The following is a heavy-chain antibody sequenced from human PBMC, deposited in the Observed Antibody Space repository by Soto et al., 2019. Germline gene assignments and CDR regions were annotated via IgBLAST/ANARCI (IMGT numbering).Heavy chain of an antibody. CDR3: AIERILFSGVIVFYGMDV. J-gene: IGHJ6*02. V-gene: IGHV1-8*01. Sequence: QVQLVQSGAEVKKPGASVKVSCKASGYSFTRHDINWVRQAPGQGLEWMGWINPSSGNTGYAQRFLGRLTMTTETSTSTAYMELSGLKSEDTAIYYCAIERILFSGVIVFYGMDVWGQGTTVTVPS. D-gene: IGHD3-3*01. CDR2: INPSSGNT. CDR1: GYSFTRHD.